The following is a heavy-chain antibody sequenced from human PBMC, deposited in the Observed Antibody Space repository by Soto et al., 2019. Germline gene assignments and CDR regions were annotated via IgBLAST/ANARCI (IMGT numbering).Heavy chain of an antibody. D-gene: IGHD3-22*01. CDR3: ARDEDGTYEFDY. CDR2: ISSTTGYI. V-gene: IGHV3-21*01. J-gene: IGHJ4*02. CDR1: GFTFSSYS. Sequence: GGSLRLSCEASGFTFSSYSMHWVRQAPGKGLEWVSSISSTTGYIYYADSVRGRFTISRDNAQNSLHLQMNSLRADDTAVYFCARDEDGTYEFDYWGQGTLVTVSS.